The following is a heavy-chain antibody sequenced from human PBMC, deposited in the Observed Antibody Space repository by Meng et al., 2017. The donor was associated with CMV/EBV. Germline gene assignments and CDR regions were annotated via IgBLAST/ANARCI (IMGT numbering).Heavy chain of an antibody. V-gene: IGHV3-30-3*01. CDR2: ISYDGSNK. Sequence: QWRRGESGGGVVQPGRSLRLSCAASGFTFSSYAMHWVRQAPGKGLEWVAVISYDGSNKYYADSVKGRFTISRDNSKNTLYLQMNSLRAEDTAVYYCARGDYFDYWGQGTLVTVSS. J-gene: IGHJ4*02. CDR1: GFTFSSYA. CDR3: ARGDYFDY.